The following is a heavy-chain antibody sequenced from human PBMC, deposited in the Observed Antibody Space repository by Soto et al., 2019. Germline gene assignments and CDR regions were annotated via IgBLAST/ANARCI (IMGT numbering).Heavy chain of an antibody. CDR2: IYYSGST. Sequence: TLSLTCTVSGGSISSGDYYWSWIRQPPGKGLEWIGYIYYSGSTYYNPSLKSRVTISVDTSKNQFSLKLSSVTAADTAVYYCDRFRNTINWFDPWGQGTLVTVSS. CDR1: GGSISSGDYY. V-gene: IGHV4-30-4*01. CDR3: DRFRNTINWFDP. D-gene: IGHD2-2*01. J-gene: IGHJ5*02.